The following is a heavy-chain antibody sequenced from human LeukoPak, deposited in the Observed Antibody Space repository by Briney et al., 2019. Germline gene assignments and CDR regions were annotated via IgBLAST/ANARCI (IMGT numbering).Heavy chain of an antibody. D-gene: IGHD1-26*01. Sequence: GASVKVSCKASGYTFTGYYMHWVRQAPGQGLEWMGWINPNSGGTNYAQKFQGRVTMTRDTSISTAYMELSRLRSDDTAVYYCARDTYSGSYYYMDVWGKGTTVTVSS. CDR1: GYTFTGYY. CDR2: INPNSGGT. CDR3: ARDTYSGSYYYMDV. J-gene: IGHJ6*03. V-gene: IGHV1-2*02.